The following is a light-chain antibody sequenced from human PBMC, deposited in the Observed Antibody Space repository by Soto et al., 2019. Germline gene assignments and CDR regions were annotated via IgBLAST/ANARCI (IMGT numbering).Light chain of an antibody. Sequence: EIVLTQSPATLFLSPGERATLSCRASQSVGSYLAWYQQKPGQAPRLLIYGASSRATGIPDRFSGSGSGTDFTLTISSLQPEDFAAYYCQQSYSTPITFGQGTRLEIK. CDR1: QSVGSY. CDR2: GAS. V-gene: IGKV3-11*01. J-gene: IGKJ5*01. CDR3: QQSYSTPIT.